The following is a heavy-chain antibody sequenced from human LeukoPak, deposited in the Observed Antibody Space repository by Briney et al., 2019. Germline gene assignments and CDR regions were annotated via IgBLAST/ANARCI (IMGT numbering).Heavy chain of an antibody. D-gene: IGHD5-18*01. J-gene: IGHJ5*02. CDR1: GFTFSTYS. CDR3: ARGQSYGWFDP. CDR2: ISGTGTYI. V-gene: IGHV3-21*01. Sequence: PGGSLRLSCAAYGFTFSTYSMNWVRQAPGKGLEWVSSISGTGTYIYYADSVKGRVTVSRDNAQNSLYLQMNSLRAEDTAIYYCARGQSYGWFDPWGQGNLVTVSS.